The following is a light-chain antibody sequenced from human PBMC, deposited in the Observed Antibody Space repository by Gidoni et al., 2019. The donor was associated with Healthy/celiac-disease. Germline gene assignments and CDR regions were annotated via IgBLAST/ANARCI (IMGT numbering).Light chain of an antibody. J-gene: IGKJ2*04. CDR3: QQYGSSPQCS. V-gene: IGKV3-20*01. CDR1: QSVSSSY. Sequence: EIVLTQSPGTLSLSPGERATLSCRASQSVSSSYLAWYQQKPGQAPRLRIYGASSRATGIPDRFSGSGSGTDFTLTISRLEPEDFAVYYCQQYGSSPQCSFGQGTKLEIK. CDR2: GAS.